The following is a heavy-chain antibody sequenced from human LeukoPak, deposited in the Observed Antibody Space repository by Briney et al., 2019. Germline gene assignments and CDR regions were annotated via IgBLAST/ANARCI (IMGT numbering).Heavy chain of an antibody. CDR2: IRQDGGTK. Sequence: PGGSLRLSCAASGFAISSFWMSWVRQAPGKGLEWVANIRQDGGTKYYVDSVKGRFTISRDNAKNSLYLQMNSLRAEDTAVYYCAIAPTGGIEWQLLKWGQGTLVTVSS. J-gene: IGHJ4*02. CDR1: GFAISSFW. V-gene: IGHV3-7*02. CDR3: AIAPTGGIEWQLLK. D-gene: IGHD2-15*01.